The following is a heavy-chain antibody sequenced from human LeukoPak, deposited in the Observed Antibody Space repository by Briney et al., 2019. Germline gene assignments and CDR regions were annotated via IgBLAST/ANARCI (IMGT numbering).Heavy chain of an antibody. V-gene: IGHV3-13*01. CDR2: IGTAGDT. CDR1: GFTFSSYD. D-gene: IGHD1-26*01. J-gene: IGHJ4*02. Sequence: GGSLRLSCAASGFTFSSYDMHWVRQATGKGLEWVSAIGTAGDTYYPGSVKGRFTISRENAKNSLYLQMNSLRAGDTAVYYCARGKPVVPVGATEFDYWGQGTLVTVSS. CDR3: ARGKPVVPVGATEFDY.